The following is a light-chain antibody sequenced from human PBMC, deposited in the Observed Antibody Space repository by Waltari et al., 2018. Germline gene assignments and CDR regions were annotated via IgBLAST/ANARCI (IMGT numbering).Light chain of an antibody. CDR3: QAWDSSTAV. Sequence: SYELTQPPSVSVPPGQTASITCSGYQLWDKAASWYQQKPGQSPVLVIYQDTKRPSGIPERFSGSNSGNTATLTISGTQAMDEADYYCQAWDSSTAVFGGGTKLTVL. CDR1: QLWDKA. J-gene: IGLJ2*01. V-gene: IGLV3-1*01. CDR2: QDT.